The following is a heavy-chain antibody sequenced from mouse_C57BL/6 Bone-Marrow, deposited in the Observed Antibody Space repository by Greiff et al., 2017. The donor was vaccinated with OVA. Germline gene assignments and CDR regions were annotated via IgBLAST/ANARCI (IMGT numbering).Heavy chain of an antibody. J-gene: IGHJ3*01. CDR2: INPSSGYT. Sequence: VKREEEGEEGGKKGGEGKRYCKASGYTFTSYWMHWVKQRPGQGLEWIGYINPSSGYTKYNQKFKDKATLTADKSSSTAYMQLSSLTYEDSAVYYCARWGGHLFAYWGQGTLVTVSA. V-gene: IGHV1-7*01. CDR1: GYTFTSYW. CDR3: ARWGGHLFAY.